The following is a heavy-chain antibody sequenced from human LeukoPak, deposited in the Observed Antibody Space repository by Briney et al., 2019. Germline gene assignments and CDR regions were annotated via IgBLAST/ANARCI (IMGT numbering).Heavy chain of an antibody. V-gene: IGHV3-30-3*02. CDR3: AKEKTSVWSGYWLPDY. CDR1: GFTFSSYA. CDR2: ISYDGSNK. Sequence: PGGSLRLSCAASGFTFSSYAMHWVRQAPGKGLEWVAVISYDGSNKYYADSVKGRFTISRDNSKNTLYLQMNSLRAEDTAVYYCAKEKTSVWSGYWLPDYWGQGTLVTVSS. D-gene: IGHD3-3*01. J-gene: IGHJ4*02.